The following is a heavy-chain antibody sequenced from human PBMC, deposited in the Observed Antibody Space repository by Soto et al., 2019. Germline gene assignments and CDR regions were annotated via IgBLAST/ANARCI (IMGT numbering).Heavy chain of an antibody. V-gene: IGHV4-39*01. Sequence: QLQLQESGPGLVKPSETLSLTCTVSGGSISSSSYYWGWIRQPPGKGLEWIGSIYYSGSTYYNPSLKSRVTISVDTSKNQFSLKLSSVTAADTAVYYCARRLYYDSSGFEGGGMDVWGQGTKVTVSS. J-gene: IGHJ6*02. CDR1: GGSISSSSYY. CDR3: ARRLYYDSSGFEGGGMDV. CDR2: IYYSGST. D-gene: IGHD3-22*01.